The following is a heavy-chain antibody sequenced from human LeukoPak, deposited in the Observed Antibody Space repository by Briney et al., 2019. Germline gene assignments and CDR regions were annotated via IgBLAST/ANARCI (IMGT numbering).Heavy chain of an antibody. CDR3: ARGSYDYVWGSYRPRGLDY. CDR1: GGSFSGYY. Sequence: SETLSLTCAVYGGSFSGYYWSWIRQPPGKGLEWIGEINHSGSTNHNPSLKSRVTISVDTSKNQFSLKLSSVTAADTAVYYCARGSYDYVWGSYRPRGLDYWGQGTLVTVSS. D-gene: IGHD3-16*02. V-gene: IGHV4-34*01. CDR2: INHSGST. J-gene: IGHJ4*02.